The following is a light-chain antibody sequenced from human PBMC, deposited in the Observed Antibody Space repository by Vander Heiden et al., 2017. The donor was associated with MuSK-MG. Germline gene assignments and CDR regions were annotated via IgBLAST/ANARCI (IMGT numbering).Light chain of an antibody. Sequence: QRVTISCAGSGSNIRAGYDVHWYQQLPGTAPKLLIYGNSNRPSGVPDRYSGSKSGTSASLAITGLQAEDEADYYCQSYDSSLSGVVFGGGTKLTVL. J-gene: IGLJ2*01. CDR1: GSNIRAGYD. V-gene: IGLV1-40*01. CDR3: QSYDSSLSGVV. CDR2: GNS.